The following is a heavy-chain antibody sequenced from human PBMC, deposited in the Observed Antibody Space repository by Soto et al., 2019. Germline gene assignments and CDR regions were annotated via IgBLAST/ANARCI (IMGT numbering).Heavy chain of an antibody. CDR2: IYWNDDK. CDR3: AHSRPSYYYGSGSYGYYFDY. CDR1: GFSLSTSGVG. V-gene: IGHV2-5*01. Sequence: SGPTLVNPTQTLTLTCTFSGFSLSTSGVGVGWIRQPPGKALEWLALIYWNDDKRYSPSLKSRLTITKDTSKNQVVLTMTNMDPVDTATYYCAHSRPSYYYGSGSYGYYFDYWGQGTLVTV. J-gene: IGHJ4*02. D-gene: IGHD3-10*01.